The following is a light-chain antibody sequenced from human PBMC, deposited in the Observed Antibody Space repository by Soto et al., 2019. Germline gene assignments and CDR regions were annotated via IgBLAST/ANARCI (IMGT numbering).Light chain of an antibody. CDR2: DTS. Sequence: EIVMTQSPATLSVSPGKGAALSCRASQSVSSALAWYRQTPGQSPRLLIYDTSTRATGVPAIFSRSGSGTEFTLTITSLQSEDFAVYYCHQDNTWPLTFGQGTRLEI. J-gene: IGKJ5*01. CDR1: QSVSSA. CDR3: HQDNTWPLT. V-gene: IGKV3-15*01.